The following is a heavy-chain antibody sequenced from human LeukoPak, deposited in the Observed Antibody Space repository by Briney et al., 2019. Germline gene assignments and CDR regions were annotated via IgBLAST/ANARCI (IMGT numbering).Heavy chain of an antibody. D-gene: IGHD4-17*01. CDR2: IYHSGST. CDR1: GYSISSGYY. J-gene: IGHJ3*02. Sequence: PSETLSLTCTVSGYSISSGYYWGWIRQPPGKGLEWIGSIYHSGSTYYNPSLKSRVTMSVDTSKNQFSLKLSSVTAADTAVYYCARDADGDYLNDAFDIWGQGTMVTVSS. V-gene: IGHV4-38-2*02. CDR3: ARDADGDYLNDAFDI.